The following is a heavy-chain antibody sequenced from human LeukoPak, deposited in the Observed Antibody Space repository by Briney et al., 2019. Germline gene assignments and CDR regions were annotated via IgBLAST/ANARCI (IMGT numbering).Heavy chain of an antibody. CDR2: IYPGDSDT. V-gene: IGHV5-51*01. D-gene: IGHD6-13*01. CDR3: ARPGYSSSWYWGFFDY. J-gene: IGHJ4*02. Sequence: GDSLKMSCKGSGYSFTSYWIGWVRQMPGKGLEWMGIIYPGDSDTRYSPSFQGQVTISADKSISTAYLQWSSLKASDTAMYYCARPGYSSSWYWGFFDYWGQGTLVTVSS. CDR1: GYSFTSYW.